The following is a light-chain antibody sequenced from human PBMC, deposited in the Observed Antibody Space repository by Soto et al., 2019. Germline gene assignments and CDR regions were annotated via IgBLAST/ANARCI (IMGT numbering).Light chain of an antibody. CDR2: EAS. CDR3: GTWDSSLSAWV. CDR1: SSDVGSYNL. V-gene: IGLV2-23*01. J-gene: IGLJ3*02. Sequence: QSALTQPASVSGSPGQSITISCTGTSSDVGSYNLVSWYQHHPGKAPKLLIFEASKRPSGISNRFSGSKSDNTASLAISGLQAEDEADYYCGTWDSSLSAWVFGGGTKLTVL.